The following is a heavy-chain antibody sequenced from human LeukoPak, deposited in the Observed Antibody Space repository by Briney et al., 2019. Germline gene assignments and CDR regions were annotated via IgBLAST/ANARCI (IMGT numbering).Heavy chain of an antibody. D-gene: IGHD3-10*01. J-gene: IGHJ4*02. CDR2: ISAYNGNT. Sequence: ASVKVSCKASGYTFTSYGISWVRLAPGQGLEWMGWISAYNGNTNYAQKLQGRVTMTTDTSTSTAYMELRSLRSDDTAVYYCARALYGSGSYYTSDYWGQGTLVTVSS. V-gene: IGHV1-18*04. CDR1: GYTFTSYG. CDR3: ARALYGSGSYYTSDY.